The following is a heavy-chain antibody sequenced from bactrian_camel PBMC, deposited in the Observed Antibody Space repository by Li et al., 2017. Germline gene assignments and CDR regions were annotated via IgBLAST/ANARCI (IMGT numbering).Heavy chain of an antibody. CDR2: INSHGYT. CDR1: GFTFSSSA. Sequence: VQLVVSGGGSVKSGESLTLSCVGSGFTFSSSAISWIRQPPGKELEWVSGINSHGYTSIADSVKGRFTISRDNNINTVYLQMNDLKPEDTSVYYCTAILAGGGWAGEYWGQGTQVTVS. CDR3: TAILAGGGWAGEY. V-gene: IGHV3S42*01. J-gene: IGHJ4*01. D-gene: IGHD6*01.